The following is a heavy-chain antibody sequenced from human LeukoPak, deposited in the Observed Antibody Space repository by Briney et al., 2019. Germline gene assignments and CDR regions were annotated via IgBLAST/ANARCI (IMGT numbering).Heavy chain of an antibody. CDR3: ARSYDSSGYSDY. D-gene: IGHD3-22*01. J-gene: IGHJ4*02. V-gene: IGHV1-2*02. Sequence: ASVKVSCKASGYTFTGYYMHWVRQAPGQGLEWMGWINPNSGGTNYAQKFQGRVTTTRDTSISTAYMELSRLRSDDTAVYYCARSYDSSGYSDYWGQGTLVTVSS. CDR2: INPNSGGT. CDR1: GYTFTGYY.